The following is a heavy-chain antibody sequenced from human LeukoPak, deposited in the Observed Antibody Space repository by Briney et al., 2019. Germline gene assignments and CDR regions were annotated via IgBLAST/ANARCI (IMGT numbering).Heavy chain of an antibody. CDR2: IYHSGST. CDR1: GGSISSGGYS. J-gene: IGHJ5*02. CDR3: ARDCGSGRRWFDP. D-gene: IGHD3-10*01. V-gene: IGHV4-30-2*01. Sequence: SQTLSLTCAVSGGSISSGGYSWSWIRQPPGKGLEWIGYIYHSGSTYYNPSLKSRVTISVDRSKNQFSLKLSSVTAADTAVYYCARDCGSGRRWFDPWGQGTLVTVSS.